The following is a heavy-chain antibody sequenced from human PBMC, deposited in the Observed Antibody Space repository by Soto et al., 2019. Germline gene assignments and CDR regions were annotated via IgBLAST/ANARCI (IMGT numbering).Heavy chain of an antibody. CDR2: INAGNGNT. V-gene: IGHV1-3*01. J-gene: IGHJ4*02. Sequence: QVQLVQSGAEVKKPGASVKVSCKASGYTFTSYAMHWVRQAPGHRLEWMGWINAGNGNTKYSQKFQGRVTITRDTSASTAYMELSSLRSEDTAVYYCARASPTGGKNFDYWGQGTLVTVSS. CDR1: GYTFTSYA. D-gene: IGHD1-26*01. CDR3: ARASPTGGKNFDY.